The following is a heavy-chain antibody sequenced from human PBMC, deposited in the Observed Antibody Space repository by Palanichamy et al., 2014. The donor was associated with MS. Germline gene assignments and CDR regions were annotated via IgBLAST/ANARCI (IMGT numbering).Heavy chain of an antibody. Sequence: QVQLVESGGGVVRPGGSLRISCAASSFTFSSYGMHWVRQAPGRGLEWVAFIRYDGNNKYYADSLKGRFTIARDNSKNTLYLQMNGLRPEDTAIYHCAKDSSGWSGTIDYWGQGLLVTVSS. CDR2: IRYDGNNK. J-gene: IGHJ4*02. CDR3: AKDSSGWSGTIDY. D-gene: IGHD6-19*01. CDR1: SFTFSSYG. V-gene: IGHV3-30*02.